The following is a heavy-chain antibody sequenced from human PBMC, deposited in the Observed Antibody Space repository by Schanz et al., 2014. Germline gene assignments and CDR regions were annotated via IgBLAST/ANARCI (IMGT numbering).Heavy chain of an antibody. CDR3: ARDRGTGERYFDH. Sequence: QVQLQESGPGLMRPSETLSLTCTVAGASTRGYYWTWIRRTPQHGLQWIGYVYYSGSTSYNPSLESGVSISLDTSKNQFVLRLHSVTAADAGVYYCARDRGTGERYFDHWGQGIRVTVSS. J-gene: IGHJ4*02. V-gene: IGHV4-59*01. D-gene: IGHD1-1*01. CDR2: VYYSGST. CDR1: GASTRGYY.